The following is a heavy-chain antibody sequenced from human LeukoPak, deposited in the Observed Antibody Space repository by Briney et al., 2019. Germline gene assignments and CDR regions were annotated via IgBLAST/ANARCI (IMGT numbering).Heavy chain of an antibody. Sequence: GASVKVSCKASGYTFSSYGISWVRQAPGQGLEWMGWISAYNGNTNYAQKLQGRVTMTTDTSTSTAYMELRSLRSDDTAVYYSARDSPYSSSSLGFDYWGQGTLVTVSS. V-gene: IGHV1-18*01. CDR1: GYTFSSYG. D-gene: IGHD6-13*01. CDR3: ARDSPYSSSSLGFDY. CDR2: ISAYNGNT. J-gene: IGHJ4*02.